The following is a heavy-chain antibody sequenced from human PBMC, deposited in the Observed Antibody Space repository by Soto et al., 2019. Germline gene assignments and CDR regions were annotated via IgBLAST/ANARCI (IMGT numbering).Heavy chain of an antibody. CDR1: GVTFSSFG. J-gene: IGHJ6*02. D-gene: IGHD5-12*01. Sequence: RGSLKLSCVVSGVTFSSFGIHWVRQSPGKGLEWAAFMSPDGSQKYHADSVKGRFTISRDNSKKTLYLQMNSLRTEDSGVYYCAKDSGGYIVYDYRTFSMDVWGQGTLVTVSS. CDR2: MSPDGSQK. V-gene: IGHV3-30*18. CDR3: AKDSGGYIVYDYRTFSMDV.